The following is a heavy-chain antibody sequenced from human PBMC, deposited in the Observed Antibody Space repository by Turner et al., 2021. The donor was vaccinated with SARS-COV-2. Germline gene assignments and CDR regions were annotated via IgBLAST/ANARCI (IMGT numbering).Heavy chain of an antibody. J-gene: IGHJ5*02. Sequence: QLQLQESGPGLVKPSETLSLTCTVSGGSISSSSYYWGWTRQPPGKGLGWIGSIYYSGSTYYNPSLKSRVTISVDTSKNQFSLKLTSVTAADTAVYFCARHWEVAAAAYLARFDPWGQGTLVTVSS. CDR3: ARHWEVAAAAYLARFDP. D-gene: IGHD6-13*01. V-gene: IGHV4-39*01. CDR1: GGSISSSSYY. CDR2: IYYSGST.